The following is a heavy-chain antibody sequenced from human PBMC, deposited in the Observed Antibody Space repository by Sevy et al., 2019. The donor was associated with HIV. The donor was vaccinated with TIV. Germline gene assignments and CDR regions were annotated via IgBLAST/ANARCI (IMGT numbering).Heavy chain of an antibody. Sequence: GGSLRLSCVDSGFNFSDFGMHWVRQAQGKGLEWVAAVSYDGSRQYYVDSVKGRFTISRDNSENTMYLQMNSLRPEDTAVYYCAKGGAADWYSWGQGTLVTVSS. J-gene: IGHJ4*02. D-gene: IGHD6-13*01. CDR1: GFNFSDFG. V-gene: IGHV3-30*18. CDR3: AKGGAADWYS. CDR2: VSYDGSRQ.